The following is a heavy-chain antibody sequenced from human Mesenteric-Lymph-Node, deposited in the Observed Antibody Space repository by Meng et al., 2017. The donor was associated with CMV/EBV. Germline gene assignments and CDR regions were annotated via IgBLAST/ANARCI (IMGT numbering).Heavy chain of an antibody. J-gene: IGHJ4*01. V-gene: IGHV4-4*02. D-gene: IGHD3-3*01. CDR2: IYHSGST. CDR3: ARASYDVWSGYYFEY. CDR1: GGSISSSNW. Sequence: SETLSLTCAVSGGSISSSNWWSWVRQPPGKGLEWIGEIYHSGSTNYNPSLKSRVTISVDTSKNQFYLRLTSVTAADTAIYYCARASYDVWSGYYFEYWGPGTLVTVSS.